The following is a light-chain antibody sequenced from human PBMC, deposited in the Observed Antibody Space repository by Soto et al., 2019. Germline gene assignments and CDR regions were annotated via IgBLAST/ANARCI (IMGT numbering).Light chain of an antibody. Sequence: EIVLTQSPATLSLSPGERATLSCRASQGITRYLAWYQQRPGQSPRLLIYDASKRATGIPARFSGSGSGTDFTLTIRSLEPEDFAVYYYQNRSTWPPEGLTFGGGTKVEIK. CDR2: DAS. J-gene: IGKJ4*01. CDR1: QGITRY. V-gene: IGKV3-11*01. CDR3: QNRSTWPPEGLT.